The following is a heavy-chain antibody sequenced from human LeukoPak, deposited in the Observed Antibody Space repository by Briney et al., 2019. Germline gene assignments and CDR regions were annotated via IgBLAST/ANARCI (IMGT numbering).Heavy chain of an antibody. CDR3: AREDGAAVAGSWYFDL. Sequence: KPGGSLRLSCAASGFIFRSYSMNWVRQAPGKGLEWVSSISSSSSYIYYADSVKGRFTISRDNAKNSLYLQMNSLRAEDTAVYYCAREDGAAVAGSWYFDLWGRGTLVTVSS. D-gene: IGHD6-19*01. V-gene: IGHV3-21*01. CDR2: ISSSSSYI. CDR1: GFIFRSYS. J-gene: IGHJ2*01.